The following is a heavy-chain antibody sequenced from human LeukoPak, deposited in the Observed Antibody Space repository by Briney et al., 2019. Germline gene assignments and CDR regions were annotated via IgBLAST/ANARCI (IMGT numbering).Heavy chain of an antibody. D-gene: IGHD3-16*01. CDR1: RFTFSSYA. J-gene: IGHJ4*02. CDR3: AKGSAARGGYYFDY. V-gene: IGHV3-23*01. Sequence: GGSLRLSCAASRFTFSSYAMSWVRQAPGKGLEWVSAISGSGGSTYYADSVKGRFTISRDNSKNTLYLQMNSLRAEDTAVYYCAKGSAARGGYYFDYWGQGTLVTVSS. CDR2: ISGSGGST.